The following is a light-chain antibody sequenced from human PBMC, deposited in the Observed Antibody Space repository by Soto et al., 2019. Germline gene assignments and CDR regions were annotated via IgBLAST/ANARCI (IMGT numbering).Light chain of an antibody. CDR1: QDISSY. CDR2: AAS. Sequence: DMQMTQSPSSVSASVVDRVTITCRASQDISSYLAWYQQKPGEAPKLLIYAASTLYGGVPSRFSGSGAGTEFTLTISGLQPDDYASYFCLQYDSYPYSFGQGTKVDIK. V-gene: IGKV1-9*01. CDR3: LQYDSYPYS. J-gene: IGKJ2*01.